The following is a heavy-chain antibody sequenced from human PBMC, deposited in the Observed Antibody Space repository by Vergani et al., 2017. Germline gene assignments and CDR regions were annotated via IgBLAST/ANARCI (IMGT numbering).Heavy chain of an antibody. D-gene: IGHD3-22*01. CDR3: ARDPYYDSSGYAGDY. V-gene: IGHV4-34*01. J-gene: IGHJ4*02. Sequence: QVQLQQWGAGLLKPSETLSLTCAVYGGSFSGYYWSWIRQPPGKGLEWIGSIYYSGSTYYNPSLKSRVTISVDTSKNQFSLKLSSVTAADTAVYYCARDPYYDSSGYAGDYWGQGTLVTVSS. CDR1: GGSFSGYY. CDR2: IYYSGST.